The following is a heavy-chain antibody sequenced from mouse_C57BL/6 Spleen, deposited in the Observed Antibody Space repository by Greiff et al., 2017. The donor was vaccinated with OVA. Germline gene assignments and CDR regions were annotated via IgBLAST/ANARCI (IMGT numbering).Heavy chain of an antibody. CDR3: ASDGDPYYFDY. CDR2: ISTGGSYT. D-gene: IGHD2-13*01. Sequence: EVKLVESGGDLVKPGGSLKLSCAASGFTFSSYGMSWVRQTPDKRLEWVATISTGGSYTYYPDSVKGRVTLSRDNAKNTQYLQMSSLKSEDTAMYYCASDGDPYYFDYWGQGTTLTVSS. V-gene: IGHV5-6*02. J-gene: IGHJ2*01. CDR1: GFTFSSYG.